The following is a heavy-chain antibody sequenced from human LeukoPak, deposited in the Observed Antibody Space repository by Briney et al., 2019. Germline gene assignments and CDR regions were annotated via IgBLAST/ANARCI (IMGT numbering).Heavy chain of an antibody. J-gene: IGHJ4*02. CDR1: GFGFSNYW. D-gene: IGHD4-11*01. CDR2: MNEDGSEK. CDR3: ARDRGYSNFDY. Sequence: GGSLRLFCAASGFGFSNYWMSWVRQAPGKGLEWVANMNEDGSEKNYVDSVKGRFTISRDNAQDSLYLQMNSLRAEDTAVYYCARDRGYSNFDYWGQGTLLTVSS. V-gene: IGHV3-7*01.